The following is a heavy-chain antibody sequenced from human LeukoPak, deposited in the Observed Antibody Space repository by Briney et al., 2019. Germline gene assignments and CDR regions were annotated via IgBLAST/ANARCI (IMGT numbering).Heavy chain of an antibody. CDR3: ARDWRPYDSSGYYYEAGAFDI. CDR2: IISSSSYI. V-gene: IGHV3-21*01. CDR1: GFTFSSYS. Sequence: GGSLRLSCAASGFTFSSYSMNWVRQAPGKGLEWVSSIISSSSYIYYADSVKGRFTISRDNARNSLYLQMNSLRAEDTAVYYCARDWRPYDSSGYYYEAGAFDIWGQGTMVTVSS. J-gene: IGHJ3*02. D-gene: IGHD3-22*01.